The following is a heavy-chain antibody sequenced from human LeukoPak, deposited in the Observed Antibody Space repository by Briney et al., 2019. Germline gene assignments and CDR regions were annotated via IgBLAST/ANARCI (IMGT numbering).Heavy chain of an antibody. CDR1: GGSISSGDYY. J-gene: IGHJ5*02. CDR3: ARSYYYGSGSGNTGFDP. V-gene: IGHV4-30-4*01. D-gene: IGHD3-10*01. CDR2: IYYSGST. Sequence: SETLSLTCTVSGGSISSGDYYWSWIRQPPGKGLEWIGYIYYSGSTYYNPSLKSRVTISVDTSKNQFSLKLSSVTAADTAVYYCARSYYYGSGSGNTGFDPWGQGTLVTVSS.